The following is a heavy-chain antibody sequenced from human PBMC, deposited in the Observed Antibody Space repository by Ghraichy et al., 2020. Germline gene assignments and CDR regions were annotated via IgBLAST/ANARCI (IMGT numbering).Heavy chain of an antibody. J-gene: IGHJ4*02. D-gene: IGHD7-27*01. Sequence: GESLNNSCAASGFTFNKSWMTWVRQAPGKGLEWVANINDDGKERYYVDSVKGRFTISRDNARKSLYLQMNSLRAEDTAVYYCARGLSNWGEAAYWGQGSLVIVSS. CDR1: GFTFNKSW. V-gene: IGHV3-7*01. CDR2: INDDGKER. CDR3: ARGLSNWGEAAY.